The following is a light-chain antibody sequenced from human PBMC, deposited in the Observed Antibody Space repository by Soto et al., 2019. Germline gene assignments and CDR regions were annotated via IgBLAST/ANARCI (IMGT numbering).Light chain of an antibody. CDR1: QTVSSTY. Sequence: TVLTQSPGTPSLSPVGRAPPSCSASQTVSSTYLAWYQQRPGQAPRLLIYATSSRATGIPERFSGSGSGTDFTLTISRLEPEDFAVYYCQQYVGSLINFGQGTQREIK. CDR2: ATS. J-gene: IGKJ5*01. V-gene: IGKV3-20*01. CDR3: QQYVGSLIN.